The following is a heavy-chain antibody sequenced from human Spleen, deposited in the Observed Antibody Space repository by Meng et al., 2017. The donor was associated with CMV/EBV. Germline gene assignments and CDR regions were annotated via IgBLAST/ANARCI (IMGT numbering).Heavy chain of an antibody. CDR3: ARDLVVPAAIQYYYHNHGMDV. Sequence: GGSLRLSCAASGFAVETNYMSWVRQSPGKGLEWVSTIYSAGNAFYADSVKVRFTISRDSSKNTLSLHMHSLRVDDTAVYFCARDLVVPAAIQYYYHNHGMDVWGQGTTVTVSS. CDR2: IYSAGNA. V-gene: IGHV3-66*02. CDR1: GFAVETNY. D-gene: IGHD2-2*01. J-gene: IGHJ6*02.